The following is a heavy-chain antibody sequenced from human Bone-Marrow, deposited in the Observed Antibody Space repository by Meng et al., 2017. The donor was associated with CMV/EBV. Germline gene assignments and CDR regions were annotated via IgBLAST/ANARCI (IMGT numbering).Heavy chain of an antibody. D-gene: IGHD6-19*01. V-gene: IGHV1-69*05. CDR2: IIPIFGTA. J-gene: IGHJ4*02. Sequence: SVKVSCKASGGTFSSYAISWVRQAPGQGLEWMGGIIPIFGTANYAQKFQGRVTITTDESTSTAYMELSSLRSDDTAVYYCARARAVAGNWDYWGQGTLVTVSS. CDR1: GGTFSSYA. CDR3: ARARAVAGNWDY.